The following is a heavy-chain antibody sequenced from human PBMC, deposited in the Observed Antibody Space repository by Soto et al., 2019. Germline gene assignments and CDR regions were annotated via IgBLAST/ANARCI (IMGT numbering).Heavy chain of an antibody. CDR3: VRWRSYGGSRSFDL. J-gene: IGHJ5*02. CDR1: GFTFSDHF. CDR2: ISGGASSI. Sequence: QVQLVESGGGLVKPGGSLRLSCGASGFTFSDHFMSWIRQAPGKGLEWISYISGGASSINYADSVKGRFTISRDNAKNTLYLQMNSLRAEDTALYYCVRWRSYGGSRSFDLWGQGTLVTVSS. D-gene: IGHD3-16*01. V-gene: IGHV3-11*01.